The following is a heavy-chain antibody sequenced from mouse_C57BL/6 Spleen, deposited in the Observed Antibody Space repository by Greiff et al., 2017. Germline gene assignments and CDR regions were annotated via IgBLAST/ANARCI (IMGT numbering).Heavy chain of an antibody. CDR2: IYPRSGNT. Sequence: VQLQQSGAELARPGASVKLSCKASGYTFTSYGISWVKQRTGQGLEWIGEIYPRSGNTYYNEKFKGKATLTADKSSSTAYMELRSLTSEDSAVYFCARTYDYGDYAMDYWGQGTSVTVSS. V-gene: IGHV1-81*01. J-gene: IGHJ4*01. CDR1: GYTFTSYG. D-gene: IGHD2-4*01. CDR3: ARTYDYGDYAMDY.